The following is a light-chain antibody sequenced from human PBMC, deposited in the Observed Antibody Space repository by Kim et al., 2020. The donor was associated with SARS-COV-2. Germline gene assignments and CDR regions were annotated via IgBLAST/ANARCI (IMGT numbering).Light chain of an antibody. V-gene: IGLV3-1*01. CDR3: QEWDSSTHNYV. CDR1: KLGDNY. CDR2: QAN. J-gene: IGLJ1*01. Sequence: RGQTDNMTSSGYKLGDNYVAWYQQEPDQSPVVVIYQANLRPSGIPERFSGSNSGSTATLTFGGTQAMDEADYYCQEWDSSTHNYVFGAGTKVTVL.